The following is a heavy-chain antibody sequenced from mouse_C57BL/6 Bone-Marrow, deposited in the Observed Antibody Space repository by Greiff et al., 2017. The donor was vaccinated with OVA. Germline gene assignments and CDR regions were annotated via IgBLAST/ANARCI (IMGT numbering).Heavy chain of an antibody. J-gene: IGHJ4*01. CDR2: IDPSDSYT. V-gene: IGHV1-69*01. Sequence: QVQLQQPGAELVMPGASVKLSCKASGYTFTSYWMHWVKQRPGQGLEWIGEIDPSDSYTNYNQKFKGKSTLTVDKSSSTAYMQLSSLTSEDSAVYYCARERYYYGSSSYYYAMDYWGQGTSVTVSS. D-gene: IGHD1-1*01. CDR3: ARERYYYGSSSYYYAMDY. CDR1: GYTFTSYW.